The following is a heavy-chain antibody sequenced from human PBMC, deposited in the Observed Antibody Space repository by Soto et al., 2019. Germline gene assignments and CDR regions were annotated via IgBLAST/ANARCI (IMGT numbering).Heavy chain of an antibody. CDR3: ARGDFKQWLDHFDY. CDR1: GYTFTSYD. D-gene: IGHD6-19*01. Sequence: ASVKVSCKASGYTFTSYDINWVRQATGQGLEWMGWMNPNSGNTGYAQKFQGRVTMTRNTSISTAHMELSSLRSEDTAVYYCARGDFKQWLDHFDYWGQGTLVTVSS. CDR2: MNPNSGNT. V-gene: IGHV1-8*01. J-gene: IGHJ4*02.